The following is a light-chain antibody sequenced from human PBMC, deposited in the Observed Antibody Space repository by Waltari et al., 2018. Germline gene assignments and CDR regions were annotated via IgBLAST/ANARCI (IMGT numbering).Light chain of an antibody. Sequence: SSELTQDPAVSVALGQTVSITCQGDSLGTYFATWYQQKPGQAPVLVFYGENTRPSGIPDRFSASRSGNTASLIITGAQAEDEADYYCQSRDSSANGVFGGGTKLTVL. CDR3: QSRDSSANGV. CDR1: SLGTYF. CDR2: GEN. J-gene: IGLJ3*02. V-gene: IGLV3-19*01.